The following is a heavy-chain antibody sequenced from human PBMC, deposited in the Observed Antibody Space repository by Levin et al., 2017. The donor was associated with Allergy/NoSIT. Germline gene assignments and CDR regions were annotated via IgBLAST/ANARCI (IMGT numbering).Heavy chain of an antibody. CDR1: GLIFSSYS. D-gene: IGHD2-15*01. J-gene: IGHJ4*02. V-gene: IGHV3-48*01. Sequence: PGGSLRLSCAASGLIFSSYSMNWVRQAPGKGLEWVSYIGSSSSTIYYADSVPSRFPISRDNAKNSLYLQMNSLRAEDTAVYYCAGASCSGGSCESYWGQGTLVTVSS. CDR3: AGASCSGGSCESY. CDR2: IGSSSSTI.